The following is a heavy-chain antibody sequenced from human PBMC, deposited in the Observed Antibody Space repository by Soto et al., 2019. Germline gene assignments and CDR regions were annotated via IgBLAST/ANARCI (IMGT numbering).Heavy chain of an antibody. Sequence: EVQLVESGGGLVQPGGSLRLSCAASTSTFTRYWMSWVRQAPGKGLEWVANINQDGSEKYYVDSVKGRLTISRDKAKNSLYLQMNSLRAEDTAVYYCARVWDGYNSPFDYWGQGTLVTVSS. V-gene: IGHV3-7*05. CDR2: INQDGSEK. D-gene: IGHD1-20*01. CDR3: ARVWDGYNSPFDY. J-gene: IGHJ4*02. CDR1: TSTFTRYW.